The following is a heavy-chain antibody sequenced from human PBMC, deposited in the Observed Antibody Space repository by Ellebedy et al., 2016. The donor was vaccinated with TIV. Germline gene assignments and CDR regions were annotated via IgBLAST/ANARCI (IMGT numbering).Heavy chain of an antibody. Sequence: ASVKVSCXASGYTFTSYGISWVRQAPGQGLEWMGWISAYNGNTNYAQKFQGRVTITADKSTSTAYMELSSLRSEDTAVYYCAREPHLPGPGSYYSPHYFDYWGQGTLVTVSS. V-gene: IGHV1-18*01. D-gene: IGHD3-10*01. CDR3: AREPHLPGPGSYYSPHYFDY. CDR2: ISAYNGNT. CDR1: GYTFTSYG. J-gene: IGHJ4*02.